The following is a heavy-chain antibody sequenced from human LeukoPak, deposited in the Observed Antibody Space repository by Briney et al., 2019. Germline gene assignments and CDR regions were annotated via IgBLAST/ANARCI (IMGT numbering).Heavy chain of an antibody. CDR1: GYTFTSYD. J-gene: IGHJ4*02. D-gene: IGHD3-3*01. CDR2: MNPNSGNT. V-gene: IGHV1-8*01. Sequence: ASVKVSCKASGYTFTSYDINWVRQATGQGLEWMGWMNPNSGNTGYAQKFQGRVTMTRDTSISTAYMELSRLRSDDTAVYYCARVMGRSSYDYWGQGTLVTVSS. CDR3: ARVMGRSSYDY.